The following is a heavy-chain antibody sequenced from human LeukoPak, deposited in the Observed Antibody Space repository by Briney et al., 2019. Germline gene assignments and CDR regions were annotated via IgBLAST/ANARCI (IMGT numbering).Heavy chain of an antibody. CDR3: ARVRITLVRGVIRYNWFDP. CDR1: GGSFSGYY. Sequence: SETLSLTCAVYGGSFSGYYWSWVRQPPGKGLEWIGEIYHSGSTNYNPSLKSRDTISGHTSKNQFSLKLSSVTAADTAVYYCARVRITLVRGVIRYNWFDPWGQGTLVTVSS. V-gene: IGHV4-34*01. CDR2: IYHSGST. D-gene: IGHD3-10*01. J-gene: IGHJ5*02.